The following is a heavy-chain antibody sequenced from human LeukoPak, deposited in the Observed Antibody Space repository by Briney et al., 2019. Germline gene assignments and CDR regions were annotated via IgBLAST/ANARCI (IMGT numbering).Heavy chain of an antibody. Sequence: SPSETLSLTCTVSGGSISTGAYYWGWIRQHPEKGLEWLGHISYTGNTYYNPSLKSRMTMSLDTSENQFSLRVSSVTAADTAVYYCARDWAGSCGGGSCNSYGMDVWGQGTTVTVSS. CDR3: ARDWAGSCGGGSCNSYGMDV. J-gene: IGHJ6*02. V-gene: IGHV4-31*03. CDR1: GGSISTGAYY. CDR2: ISYTGNT. D-gene: IGHD2-15*01.